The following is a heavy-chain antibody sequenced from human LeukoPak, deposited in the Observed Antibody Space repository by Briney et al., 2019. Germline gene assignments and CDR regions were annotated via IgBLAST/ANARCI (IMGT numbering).Heavy chain of an antibody. D-gene: IGHD3-9*01. Sequence: PSETLSLTCAVYGGSFSGYYWSWIRQPPGKGLEWIGEINHSGSTNYNPSLKSRVTISVDTSKNQFSLKLSSVTAADTAVYYCARGLEGRLRYFDWLPLNWFDPWGQGTLVTVSS. CDR1: GGSFSGYY. CDR2: INHSGST. V-gene: IGHV4-34*01. CDR3: ARGLEGRLRYFDWLPLNWFDP. J-gene: IGHJ5*02.